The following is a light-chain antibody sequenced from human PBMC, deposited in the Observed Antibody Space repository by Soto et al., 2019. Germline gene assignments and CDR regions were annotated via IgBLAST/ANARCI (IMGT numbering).Light chain of an antibody. CDR1: SSNIGSNYD. Sequence: QSVLTQPPSVSGAPGQTVTISCAGTSSNIGSNYDVHWYQHLPGTAPKLLIFGYTNLPSGVPDRFSGSKSGTSASLAITGLQSEDEAAYYCQSYDSDVSAWVFFGGTKVTVL. V-gene: IGLV1-40*01. CDR2: GYT. CDR3: QSYDSDVSAWV. J-gene: IGLJ3*02.